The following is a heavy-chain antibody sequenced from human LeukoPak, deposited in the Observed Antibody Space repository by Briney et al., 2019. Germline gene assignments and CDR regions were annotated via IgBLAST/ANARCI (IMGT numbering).Heavy chain of an antibody. CDR2: IYYRSKWSN. V-gene: IGHV6-1*01. J-gene: IGHJ4*02. CDR1: GDSVSSKSV. D-gene: IGHD5-24*01. CDR3: ARGDQNFDY. Sequence: SQTLPLTCAISGDSVSSKSVWNWIRQSPSRGLEWLGRIYYRSKWSNNYAVPVKSRITINPDTSKNQFSLQLSSVTAEDTALYYCARGDQNFDYWGQGTLVTVSS.